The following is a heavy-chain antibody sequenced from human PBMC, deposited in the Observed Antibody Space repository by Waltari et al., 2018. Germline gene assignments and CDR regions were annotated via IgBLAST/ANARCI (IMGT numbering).Heavy chain of an antibody. CDR1: GGTFSSYA. Sequence: QVQLVQSGAEVKKPGSSVKVSCKASGGTFSSYAISWGRQAPGQGLGWRGCIIPIFGTATYAQKFQGRVTMNADKSTSTAYRELSSLRSEDTAVYYCARAVKNWFDPWGQGTLVTVSS. V-gene: IGHV1-69*06. CDR3: ARAVKNWFDP. J-gene: IGHJ5*02. CDR2: IIPIFGTA. D-gene: IGHD4-17*01.